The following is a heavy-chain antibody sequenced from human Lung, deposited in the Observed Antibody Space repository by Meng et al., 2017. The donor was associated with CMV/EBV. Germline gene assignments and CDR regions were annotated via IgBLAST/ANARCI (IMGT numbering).Heavy chain of an antibody. V-gene: IGHV4-39*07. J-gene: IGHJ4*02. CDR1: GGSISSGTYF. D-gene: IGHD6-13*01. CDR2: IYYSGTT. Sequence: LXCTVSGGSISSGTYFWGWIRQTPGKGLEWIGSIYYSGTTYHNPSLKSRVTMSVDTSKNQFSLGLRSVTAADTAVYYCARDAEGGSSWTKIEYWGRGXLVTVSS. CDR3: ARDAEGGSSWTKIEY.